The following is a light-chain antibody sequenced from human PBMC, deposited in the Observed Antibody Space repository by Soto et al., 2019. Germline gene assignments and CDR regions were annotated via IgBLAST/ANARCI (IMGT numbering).Light chain of an antibody. V-gene: IGLV1-44*01. CDR2: ANN. CDR3: AAWDDSLNGYV. J-gene: IGLJ1*01. Sequence: QSVLTQPPSASGTPGQMVTISCSGSRSNIGSNTVSWYQQLPGTAPKLLIYANNQRPSGVPDRVSGSKSGTSASLAISGLQSEDEADYYCAAWDDSLNGYVFGSGTKLTVL. CDR1: RSNIGSNT.